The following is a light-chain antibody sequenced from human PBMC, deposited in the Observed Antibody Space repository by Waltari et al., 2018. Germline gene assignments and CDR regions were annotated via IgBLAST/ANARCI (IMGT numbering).Light chain of an antibody. CDR2: GAS. CDR3: QQYGSSPYT. CDR1: QRFGSSY. Sequence: EIVLTQSPGTLSLSPGERATLPCRASQRFGSSYLAWYQQKPGQAPRLLIYGASTRATCIPDMFSGSGSVTDFSLTISRLEPEDFSLYYCQQYGSSPYTFCQGTKLEI. J-gene: IGKJ2*01. V-gene: IGKV3-20*01.